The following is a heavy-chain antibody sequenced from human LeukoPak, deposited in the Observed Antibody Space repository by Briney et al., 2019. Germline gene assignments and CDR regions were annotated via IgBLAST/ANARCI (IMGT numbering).Heavy chain of an antibody. CDR2: ISSSGSTI. J-gene: IGHJ5*02. Sequence: GGSLRLSCAASGFTFSDYYMSWIRQAPGKGLEWVSYISSSGSTIYYADSVKGRFTISRDNAKNSLYLQMNSLRAEDTAVYYCARAPYYYDSTWFDPWGQGTLVTVSS. CDR3: ARAPYYYDSTWFDP. D-gene: IGHD3-22*01. CDR1: GFTFSDYY. V-gene: IGHV3-11*01.